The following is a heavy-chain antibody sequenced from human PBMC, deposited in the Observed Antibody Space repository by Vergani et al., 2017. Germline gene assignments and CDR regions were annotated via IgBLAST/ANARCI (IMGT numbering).Heavy chain of an antibody. Sequence: EVQLVESGGSLVKPGGSLRLSCAASGFSFTTYSMNWVRQAPGKGLECVSSLSSSSRYIYYADSVKGRFTVSRDNAKNSLYLQMNSLRAEDTAGYYCARVQGHYEYYYYYYMDVWGTGTTVTVSS. V-gene: IGHV3-21*01. CDR2: LSSSSRYI. CDR3: ARVQGHYEYYYYYYMDV. CDR1: GFSFTTYS. D-gene: IGHD4-17*01. J-gene: IGHJ6*03.